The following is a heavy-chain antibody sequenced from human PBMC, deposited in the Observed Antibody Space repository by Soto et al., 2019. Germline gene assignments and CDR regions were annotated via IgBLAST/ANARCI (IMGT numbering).Heavy chain of an antibody. CDR3: ARGRVIIGVAI. V-gene: IGHV1-8*01. CDR2: MNPHSGNT. Sequence: QVQLVQSGAEVKKPGASVKVSCKASGYTFTGYDINWVRQATGQGLEWMGWMNPHSGNTNYAQKFQGRVTMTRNTSISTAYMELSSLRSADTAMYYCARGRVIIGVAIGGKGTMVPVSS. CDR1: GYTFTGYD. J-gene: IGHJ3*02. D-gene: IGHD3-22*01.